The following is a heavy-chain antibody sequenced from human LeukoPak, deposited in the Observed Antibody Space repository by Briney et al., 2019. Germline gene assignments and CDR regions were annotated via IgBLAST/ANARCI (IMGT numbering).Heavy chain of an antibody. CDR1: GFTFSGST. CDR2: IRTKANNYAT. D-gene: IGHD2-21*02. CDR3: STHEALPGDY. V-gene: IGHV3-73*01. Sequence: GGSLRLSCAACGFTFSGSTVHWVRQASGKGLDWVGHIRTKANNYATAYAASVKGRFTISRDDSKNTAYLQMNSLKIEDTAVYYCSTHEALPGDYWGQGTLVTVSS. J-gene: IGHJ4*02.